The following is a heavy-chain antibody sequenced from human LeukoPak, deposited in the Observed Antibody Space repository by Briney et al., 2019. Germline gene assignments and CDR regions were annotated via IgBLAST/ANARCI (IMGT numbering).Heavy chain of an antibody. V-gene: IGHV3-48*03. Sequence: GGSLRLSCAASGFTFSSYEMNWVRQAPGKGLEWVSYISSSGSTIYYADSVKGRFTISRDNAKNSLYLQMNSLRAVDTAVYYCARVRDYYDSSGHFDYWGQGTLVTVSS. D-gene: IGHD3-22*01. J-gene: IGHJ4*02. CDR3: ARVRDYYDSSGHFDY. CDR1: GFTFSSYE. CDR2: ISSSGSTI.